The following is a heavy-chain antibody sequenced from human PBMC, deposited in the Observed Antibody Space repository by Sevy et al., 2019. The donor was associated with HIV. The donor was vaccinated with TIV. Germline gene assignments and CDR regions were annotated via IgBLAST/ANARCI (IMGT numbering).Heavy chain of an antibody. Sequence: GGSLRLSCAASGFSVNSNYMTWVRQAPGKGLDWVSIIYSDGSTKYADALKCRFTISRDNSKNTMYLQMNSLRVEDTAVYYCARGGTIFGLVRHYFDYWGQGTLVTVSS. CDR3: ARGGTIFGLVRHYFDY. J-gene: IGHJ4*02. D-gene: IGHD3-3*01. V-gene: IGHV3-66*01. CDR1: GFSVNSNY. CDR2: IYSDGST.